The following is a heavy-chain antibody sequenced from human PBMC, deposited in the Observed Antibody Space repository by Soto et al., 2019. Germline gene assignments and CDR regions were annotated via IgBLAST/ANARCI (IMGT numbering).Heavy chain of an antibody. CDR3: ARTYVPGIAGFDP. V-gene: IGHV3-74*01. CDR2: MGGDGKTI. J-gene: IGHJ5*02. Sequence: PGGSLRLSCAASGFTFSNYFMHWVRQVPGEGLVWVSRMGGDGKTISYADSVKGRFTISRDNAKNTLYLQMNSLRVEDTAVYYCARTYVPGIAGFDPWGQGTLVTVSS. D-gene: IGHD1-1*01. CDR1: GFTFSNYF.